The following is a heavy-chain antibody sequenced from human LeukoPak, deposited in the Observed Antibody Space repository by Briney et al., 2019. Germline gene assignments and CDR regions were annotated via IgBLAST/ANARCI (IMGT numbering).Heavy chain of an antibody. J-gene: IGHJ4*02. V-gene: IGHV4-61*02. D-gene: IGHD2-2*01. CDR1: GGSVRRGNYY. CDR2: IYTSGTT. Sequence: SETLSLTCTVSGGSVRRGNYYWTWIRQPAGSGLEWIGRIYTSGTTDYNPSLRTRVTISVDASRNQFSLNLSSVTAADTAVYYCAKHHEYQLLSSLGYWGQGTLVTVSS. CDR3: AKHHEYQLLSSLGY.